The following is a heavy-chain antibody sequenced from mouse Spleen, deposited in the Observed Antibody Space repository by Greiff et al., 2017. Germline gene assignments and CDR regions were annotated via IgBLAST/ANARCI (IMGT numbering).Heavy chain of an antibody. CDR2: ISSGGGNT. Sequence: EVHLVESGGGLVKLGGSLKLSCAASGFTFSSYAMSWVRQTPEKRLEWVATISSGGGNTYYPDSVKGRFTISRDNAKNTLYLQMSSLKSEDTAMYYCARHYDDAMDYWGQGTSVTVSS. V-gene: IGHV5-9-3*01. CDR1: GFTFSSYA. CDR3: ARHYDDAMDY. D-gene: IGHD2-3*01. J-gene: IGHJ4*01.